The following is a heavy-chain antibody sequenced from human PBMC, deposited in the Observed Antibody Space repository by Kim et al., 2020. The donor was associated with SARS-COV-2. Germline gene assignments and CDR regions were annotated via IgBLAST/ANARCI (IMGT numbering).Heavy chain of an antibody. Sequence: GGSLRLSCAASGFTVSSSYMSWVRQAPGKGLEWVSLIYSGGNTYYADSVKGRFIISRHDSKNTLYLQMNSLRAEDTAVYYCARDLVMAMIMIRGLPAHYYGLDVWGLGTTVTVSS. V-gene: IGHV3-53*04. CDR3: ARDLVMAMIMIRGLPAHYYGLDV. CDR1: GFTVSSSY. D-gene: IGHD3-16*01. CDR2: IYSGGNT. J-gene: IGHJ6*02.